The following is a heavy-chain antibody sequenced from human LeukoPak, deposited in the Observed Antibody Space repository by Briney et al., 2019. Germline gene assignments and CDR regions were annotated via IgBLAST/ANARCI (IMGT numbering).Heavy chain of an antibody. J-gene: IGHJ1*01. CDR3: ARGFYIYHGGNFLFQH. CDR1: GYSISSGYS. D-gene: IGHD4-23*01. Sequence: SETLSLTCTVSGYSISSGYSWGWIRQPPGKGLEWIGSIYHSGSTYYNPSLKSRVTISVDTSKNQFSLKLGSVTAADTAVYYCARGFYIYHGGNFLFQHWGQGTLVTVSS. CDR2: IYHSGST. V-gene: IGHV4-38-2*02.